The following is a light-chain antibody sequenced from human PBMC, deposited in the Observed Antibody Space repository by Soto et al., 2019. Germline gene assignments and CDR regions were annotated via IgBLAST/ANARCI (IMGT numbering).Light chain of an antibody. V-gene: IGKV1-5*03. J-gene: IGKJ1*01. CDR2: KAS. CDR1: QSISSW. CDR3: QHYGRSSPWT. Sequence: DIQMTQSPSTLSASVGDRVTITCRASQSISSWLAWYQQKPGRAPKLLIYKASSLETGVPSRFSCSGSGTEFTLLISSMQPDAFASYYCQHYGRSSPWTFGQGTKVEIK.